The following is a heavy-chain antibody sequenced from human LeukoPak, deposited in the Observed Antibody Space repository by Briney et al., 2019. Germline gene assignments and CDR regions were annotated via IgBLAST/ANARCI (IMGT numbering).Heavy chain of an antibody. J-gene: IGHJ1*01. CDR3: ARQGLYDSSDFWTFQH. CDR2: ISDSSGYK. V-gene: IGHV3-11*06. Sequence: PGGSLRLSCAASGFTFSRYWMHWIRQTPGKGLEWVSYISDSSGYKNYADSLKGRFTISRVNAKNSVYLQMNSLSAEDTAVYYCARQGLYDSSDFWTFQHWGQGTLVTVSS. D-gene: IGHD3/OR15-3a*01. CDR1: GFTFSRYW.